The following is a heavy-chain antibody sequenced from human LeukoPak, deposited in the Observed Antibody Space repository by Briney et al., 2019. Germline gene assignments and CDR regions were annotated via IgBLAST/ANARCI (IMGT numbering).Heavy chain of an antibody. J-gene: IGHJ4*02. CDR2: ISYDGSNK. Sequence: GRSLRLSCAASGFTFSSYGMHWVRQAPGKGLEWVAVISYDGSNKYYADSVKGRFTISRDNSKNTLYLQMNSLRAEDTAEYYCAKDGRLAVSGWYEGGDYWGQGTLVTVSS. CDR3: AKDGRLAVSGWYEGGDY. D-gene: IGHD6-19*01. V-gene: IGHV3-30*18. CDR1: GFTFSSYG.